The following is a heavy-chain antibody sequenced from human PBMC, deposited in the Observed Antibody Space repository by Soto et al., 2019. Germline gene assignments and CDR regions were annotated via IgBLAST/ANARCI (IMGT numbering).Heavy chain of an antibody. CDR1: GFTFSGSA. Sequence: EVQLVESGGGLVQPGGSLKLSCAASGFTFSGSAMHWVRQASGKGLEWVGRIRSKANSYATAYAASVKGRFTISRDDSKNTAYLKMNSLKTEDTAVYYCGGIAAAGWGQGTLVTVSS. CDR2: IRSKANSYAT. J-gene: IGHJ4*02. CDR3: GGIAAAG. D-gene: IGHD6-13*01. V-gene: IGHV3-73*01.